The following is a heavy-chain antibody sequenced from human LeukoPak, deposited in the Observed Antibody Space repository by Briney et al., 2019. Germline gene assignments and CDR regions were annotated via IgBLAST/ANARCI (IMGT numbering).Heavy chain of an antibody. D-gene: IGHD2-8*01. CDR1: GFTFDDYG. J-gene: IGHJ3*02. CDR2: INWNGGST. Sequence: GGSLRLSCAASGFTFDDYGMSWVRQAPGKGLEWVSGINWNGGSTGYADSGKGRFTISRDNVKNSVYLQMNSVRAEDTALYYCASGVRVSRSDAFDIWGQGTMVTVSS. CDR3: ASGVRVSRSDAFDI. V-gene: IGHV3-20*04.